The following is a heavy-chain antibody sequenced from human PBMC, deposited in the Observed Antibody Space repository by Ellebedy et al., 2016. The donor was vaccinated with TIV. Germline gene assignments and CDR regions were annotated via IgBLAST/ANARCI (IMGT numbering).Heavy chain of an antibody. CDR2: IYTSGST. CDR1: GGSISSNY. Sequence: MPSETLSLTCTVSGGSISSNYWDWIRQPAGKGLEWIGRIYTSGSTNYNPSLKSRVTMSVDTSKNQFSLKLSSVTAADTAVYYCARTVVAANNWFDPWGQGTLVTVSS. J-gene: IGHJ5*02. D-gene: IGHD2-15*01. CDR3: ARTVVAANNWFDP. V-gene: IGHV4-4*07.